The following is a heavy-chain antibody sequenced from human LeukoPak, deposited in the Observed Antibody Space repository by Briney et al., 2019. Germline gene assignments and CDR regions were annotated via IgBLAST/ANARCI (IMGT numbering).Heavy chain of an antibody. J-gene: IGHJ4*02. D-gene: IGHD2-2*01. CDR2: INPGGSST. V-gene: IGHV3-74*01. Sequence: GGSLRLSCAASGFTFSNYWMHWVRQVPGKGLVWVSRINPGGSSTTYADSVKGRFTISRDNAKNTLYLQMNSLRAEDTAVYYCARSTQADDYWGQGTLVTVSS. CDR1: GFTFSNYW. CDR3: ARSTQADDY.